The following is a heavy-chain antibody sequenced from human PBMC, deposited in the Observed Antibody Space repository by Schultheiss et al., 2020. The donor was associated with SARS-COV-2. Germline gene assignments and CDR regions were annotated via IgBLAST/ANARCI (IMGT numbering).Heavy chain of an antibody. J-gene: IGHJ5*02. Sequence: GGSLRLSCAASGFTFSSYGMHWVRQAPGKGLEWVAVISYDGSNKYYADSVKGRFTISRDNSKNTLYLQMNSLRAEDTAVYYCVRDRSWWTPYNCFDLWGRGTLVTVSS. CDR2: ISYDGSNK. V-gene: IGHV3-30*03. D-gene: IGHD2-15*01. CDR3: VRDRSWWTPYNCFDL. CDR1: GFTFSSYG.